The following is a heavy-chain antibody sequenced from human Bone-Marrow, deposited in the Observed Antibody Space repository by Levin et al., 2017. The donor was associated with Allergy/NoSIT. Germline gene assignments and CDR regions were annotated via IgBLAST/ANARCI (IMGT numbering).Heavy chain of an antibody. Sequence: ISCKASGGTFSSYAISWVRQAPGQGLEWMGGIIPIFGTANYAQKFQGRVTITADKSTSTAYMELRSLRSEDTAVYYCARIGSDITIFSGWFDPWGQGTLVTVSS. CDR3: ARIGSDITIFSGWFDP. J-gene: IGHJ5*02. V-gene: IGHV1-69*06. CDR2: IIPIFGTA. D-gene: IGHD3-9*01. CDR1: GGTFSSYA.